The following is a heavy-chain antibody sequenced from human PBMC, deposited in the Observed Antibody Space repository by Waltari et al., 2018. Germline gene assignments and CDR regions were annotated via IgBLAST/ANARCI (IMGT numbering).Heavy chain of an antibody. CDR2: ISYDGSNK. V-gene: IGHV3-30-3*01. CDR3: ARDPTPDY. J-gene: IGHJ4*02. Sequence: QVQLVESGGGVVQPGRSLRLSCAASGFPFSRYAMHWVRQAPGKGLEWVAVISYDGSNKYYADSVKGRFTISRDNSKNTLYLQMNSLRAEDTAVYYCARDPTPDYWGQGTLVTVSS. CDR1: GFPFSRYA.